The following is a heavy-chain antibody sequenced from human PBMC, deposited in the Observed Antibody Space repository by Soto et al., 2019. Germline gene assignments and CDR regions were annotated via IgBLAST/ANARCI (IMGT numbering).Heavy chain of an antibody. D-gene: IGHD5-12*01. V-gene: IGHV3-30*18. Sequence: GGSLRLSCAASGFTFSIYGMHWVRHAPGKGLEWVAVISYDGSNKYYADSVKGRFTISRDNSKNTLYLQMNSLRAEDTAVYYCAKIREMATLDYWGQGTLVTVSS. CDR3: AKIREMATLDY. J-gene: IGHJ4*02. CDR2: ISYDGSNK. CDR1: GFTFSIYG.